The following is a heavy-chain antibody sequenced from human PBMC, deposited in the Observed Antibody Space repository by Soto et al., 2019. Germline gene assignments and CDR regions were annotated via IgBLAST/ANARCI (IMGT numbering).Heavy chain of an antibody. J-gene: IGHJ5*02. CDR3: ATTHDISKMASWFDP. CDR2: IYYSGST. Sequence: QVQLQESGPGLVKPSQTLSLTCTVSGGSISSGGYYWSWIRQHPGKGLEWIGYIYYSGSTYYNPSLKSRVTISVATSKNQFSLKLSSVTAADTAVYYCATTHDISKMASWFDPWGQGTLVTVSS. CDR1: GGSISSGGYY. V-gene: IGHV4-31*03. D-gene: IGHD3-9*01.